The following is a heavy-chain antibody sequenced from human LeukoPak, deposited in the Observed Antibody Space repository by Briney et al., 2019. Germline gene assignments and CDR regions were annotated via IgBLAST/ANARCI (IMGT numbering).Heavy chain of an antibody. CDR1: GYTFTSYD. CDR3: AREWARWYYFDY. Sequence: ASVKVSCEASGYTFTSYDINWVRQAAGQGLEWMGWMNPNSGNAGYAQKFQGRVTMTRNTSISTAYMELSSLRSEDTAVYYCAREWARWYYFDYWGQGTLVTVSS. CDR2: MNPNSGNA. J-gene: IGHJ4*02. D-gene: IGHD3-3*01. V-gene: IGHV1-8*01.